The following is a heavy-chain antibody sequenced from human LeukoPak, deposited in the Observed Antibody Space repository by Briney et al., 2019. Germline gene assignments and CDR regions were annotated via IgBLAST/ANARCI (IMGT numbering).Heavy chain of an antibody. J-gene: IGHJ5*02. CDR1: GGSFSGYY. CDR2: INHSGST. D-gene: IGHD3-16*02. Sequence: SETLSLTCAVYGGSFSGYYWSWIRQPPGKELEWIGEINHSGSTNYNPSLKSRVTISVDTSKNQFSLKLSSVTAADTAVYYCARGRRLMITFGGVIAPGNWFDPWGQGTLVTVSS. V-gene: IGHV4-34*01. CDR3: ARGRRLMITFGGVIAPGNWFDP.